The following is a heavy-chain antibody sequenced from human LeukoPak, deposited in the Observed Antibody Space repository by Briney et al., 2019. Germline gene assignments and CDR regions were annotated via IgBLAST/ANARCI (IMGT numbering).Heavy chain of an antibody. CDR2: ISDSGGST. V-gene: IGHV3-23*01. CDR1: GFTFSSYA. Sequence: GGSLRLSCAASGFTFSSYAMSWVRQALGKGLEWVSAISDSGGSTYYADSVKGRFTISRDNSRNTLYLQMNSLRAEDTAVYYCAKYYDFWSRYPADWFDPWGQGTLVTVSS. D-gene: IGHD3-3*01. CDR3: AKYYDFWSRYPADWFDP. J-gene: IGHJ5*02.